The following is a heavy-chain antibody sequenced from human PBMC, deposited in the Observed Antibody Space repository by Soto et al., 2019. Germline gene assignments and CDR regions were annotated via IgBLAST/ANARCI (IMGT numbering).Heavy chain of an antibody. Sequence: PWWSIRLSCAASGFTFSSYAMSWVRQAPGKGLEWVSAISGSGGSTYYADSVKGRFTISRDNSTNTLYLQMNSQRAEDTAVYYYAKGSSYYYDSSGYPFDYCGQGNLGIVYS. CDR3: AKGSSYYYDSSGYPFDY. J-gene: IGHJ4*02. CDR1: GFTFSSYA. D-gene: IGHD3-22*01. V-gene: IGHV3-23*01. CDR2: ISGSGGST.